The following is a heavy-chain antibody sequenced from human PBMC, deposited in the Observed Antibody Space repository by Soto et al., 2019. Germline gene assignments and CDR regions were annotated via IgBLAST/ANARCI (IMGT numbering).Heavy chain of an antibody. J-gene: IGHJ4*02. CDR3: ARGGDIVLVPAVFDY. Sequence: SETQSLTCTVSGGYISSGCYYWSWIRQHPGKGLEWIGYIYYSGSTYYNPSLKSRVTISVDTSKNQFSLKLSSVTAADTAVYYCARGGDIVLVPAVFDYWGQGTLVTVSS. CDR1: GGYISSGCYY. D-gene: IGHD2-2*01. CDR2: IYYSGST. V-gene: IGHV4-31*03.